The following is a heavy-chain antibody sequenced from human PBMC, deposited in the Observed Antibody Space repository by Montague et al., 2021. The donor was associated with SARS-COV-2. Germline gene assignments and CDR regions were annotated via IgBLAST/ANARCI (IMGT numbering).Heavy chain of an antibody. V-gene: IGHV4-59*01. D-gene: IGHD2-8*01. CDR1: GGSISGYY. CDR3: SGLVRSCTNGVCRTYYYYAMEV. CDR2: IYYSGST. J-gene: IGHJ6*02. Sequence: SETLSLTCTVSGGSISGYYWSWIRQPPGKGPEWIWYIYYSGSTKXNPFLESRVTVSVDRSKNQVSLKLSSVTAADTAVYYCSGLVRSCTNGVCRTYYYYAMEVGGQGTTVTVAS.